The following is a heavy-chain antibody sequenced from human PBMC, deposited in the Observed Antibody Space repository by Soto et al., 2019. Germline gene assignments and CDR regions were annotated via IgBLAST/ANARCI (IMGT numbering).Heavy chain of an antibody. CDR3: VRSRQMESGNDYGLDV. CDR2: YHSGGST. V-gene: IGHV4-30-4*01. D-gene: IGHD1-1*01. J-gene: IGHJ6*02. Sequence: QVQLQESGSGLVKPSQSLSLTCTVSGVSLNTADTWWSWIRQSPGKGLEFIGYYHSGGSTYYDASFRSRVIISADTSKSQFSLKLSSVTVADTAVYFCVRSRQMESGNDYGLDVCGQGTTVTVSS. CDR1: GVSLNTADTW.